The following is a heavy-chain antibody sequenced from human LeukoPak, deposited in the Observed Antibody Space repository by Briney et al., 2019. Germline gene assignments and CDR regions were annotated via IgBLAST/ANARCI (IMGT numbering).Heavy chain of an antibody. Sequence: GGSLRLSCAASGFTFSSYSMNWVRQAPGKGLEWVSYISSSSSTIYYADSVKGRFTISRDNAKNSLYLQMNSLRAEDTAVYYCARNTVEMATIHFDYWGQGTLVTVSS. J-gene: IGHJ4*02. CDR2: ISSSSSTI. CDR1: GFTFSSYS. V-gene: IGHV3-48*04. D-gene: IGHD5-24*01. CDR3: ARNTVEMATIHFDY.